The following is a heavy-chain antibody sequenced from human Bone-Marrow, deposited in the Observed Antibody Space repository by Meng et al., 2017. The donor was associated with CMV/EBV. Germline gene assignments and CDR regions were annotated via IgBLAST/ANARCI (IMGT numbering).Heavy chain of an antibody. CDR3: ARGTSTYYDFWSGYSGWYYGMDV. J-gene: IGHJ6*02. CDR1: GYTFTSYD. D-gene: IGHD3-3*01. V-gene: IGHV1-8*01. CDR2: MNPNSGNT. Sequence: ASVKVSCKASGYTFTSYDINWVRQATGQGLEWMGWMNPNSGNTGYAQKFQGRVTMTRNTSISTAYMELSSLRSEDTAVYYCARGTSTYYDFWSGYSGWYYGMDVWGQGNTVNVAS.